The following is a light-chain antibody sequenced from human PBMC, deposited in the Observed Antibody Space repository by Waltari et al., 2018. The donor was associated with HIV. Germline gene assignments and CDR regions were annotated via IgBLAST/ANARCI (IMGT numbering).Light chain of an antibody. CDR2: EAS. J-gene: IGKJ2*01. V-gene: IGKV1-5*03. CDR3: QQYSTYPYT. CDR1: QSVGRW. Sequence: DIQMTQSPSTLSASVGDRVTITCRASQSVGRWLAWYQQKPGKAPKVVIYEASSLESGVPSTFSGSGSGPAFTLTISSLQPDDFATYYCQQYSTYPYTFGQGTKLEIK.